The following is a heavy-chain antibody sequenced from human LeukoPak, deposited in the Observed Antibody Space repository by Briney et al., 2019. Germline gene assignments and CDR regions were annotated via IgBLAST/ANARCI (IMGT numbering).Heavy chain of an antibody. CDR2: ISGSGGST. V-gene: IGHV3-23*01. J-gene: IGHJ4*02. CDR3: AKDRAAAGTGLPDY. Sequence: GSLRLSCAASGFTFSSYAMSWVRQAPGKGLEWVSAISGSGGSTYYADSVKGRFTIFRDNSKNTLYLQMNSLRAEDTAVYYCAKDRAAAGTGLPDYWGQGTLVTVSS. CDR1: GFTFSSYA. D-gene: IGHD6-13*01.